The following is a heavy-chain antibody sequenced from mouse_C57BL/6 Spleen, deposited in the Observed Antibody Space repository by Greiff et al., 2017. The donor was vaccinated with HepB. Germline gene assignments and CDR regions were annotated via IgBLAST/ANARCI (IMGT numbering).Heavy chain of an antibody. CDR1: GFTFSDYY. J-gene: IGHJ1*03. Sequence: DVKLVESGGGLVQPGGSLKLSCAASGFTFSDYYMYWVRQTPEKRLEWVAYISNGGGSTYYPDTVKGRFTISRDNAKNTLYLQMSRLKSEDTAMYYCARRKYYSNYLWYFDVWGTGTTVTVSS. D-gene: IGHD2-5*01. V-gene: IGHV5-12*01. CDR3: ARRKYYSNYLWYFDV. CDR2: ISNGGGST.